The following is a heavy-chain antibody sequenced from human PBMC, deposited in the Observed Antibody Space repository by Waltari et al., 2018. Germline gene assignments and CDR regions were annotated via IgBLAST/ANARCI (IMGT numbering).Heavy chain of an antibody. D-gene: IGHD3-10*01. V-gene: IGHV4-39*07. CDR3: AREWYGSGTAP. CDR2: IYYSGST. Sequence: QVQLQESGPGLVKPSETLSLTCTVSGGSISSSSYYWGWIRQPPGKGLEWIGSIYYSGSTYYNPSLKSRVTISVDTSKNQFSLKLSSVTAADTAVYYCAREWYGSGTAPWGQGTMVTVSS. CDR1: GGSISSSSYY. J-gene: IGHJ3*01.